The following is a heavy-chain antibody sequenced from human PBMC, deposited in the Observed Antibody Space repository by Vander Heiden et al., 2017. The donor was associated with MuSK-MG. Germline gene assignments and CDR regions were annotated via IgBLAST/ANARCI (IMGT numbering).Heavy chain of an antibody. J-gene: IGHJ4*02. CDR2: MNPNSGNT. D-gene: IGHD3-3*01. Sequence: QVQLVQSGAEVKKPGASVKVSCKASGYTFTSYDINWVRQATGQGLEWMGWMNPNSGNTGYAQKFQGRVTMTRNTSISTAYMELSSLRSEDTAVYYCAVRGKYYDFWSGYFDYWGQGTLVTVSS. V-gene: IGHV1-8*01. CDR1: GYTFTSYD. CDR3: AVRGKYYDFWSGYFDY.